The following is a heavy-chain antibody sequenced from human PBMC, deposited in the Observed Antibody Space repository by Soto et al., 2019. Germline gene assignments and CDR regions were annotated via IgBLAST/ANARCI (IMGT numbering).Heavy chain of an antibody. CDR2: ILVGGST. CDR3: AKATATGGGAFEI. Sequence: PGGSLRLSCAVSGFICSSYDMSWVRQAPGKGLGWVSTILVGGSTHYEDSVTGRFTISRDTSRNTVYLQMNSLTAGDTAFYYCAKATATGGGAFEIYGQGTMVTVSS. CDR1: GFICSSYD. V-gene: IGHV3-23*01. D-gene: IGHD2-8*02. J-gene: IGHJ3*02.